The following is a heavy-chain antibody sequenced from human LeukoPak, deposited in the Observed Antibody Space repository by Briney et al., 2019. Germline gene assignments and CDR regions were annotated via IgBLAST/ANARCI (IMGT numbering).Heavy chain of an antibody. J-gene: IGHJ4*02. CDR3: AKDPGSNYYFDY. Sequence: GGALRLSCAASGFTFSSYGMHWVRQAPGKGLEGVAFIRYDGSNKYYADSVKGRFTISRDNSKNTLYLQMNSLRAEDTAVYYCAKDPGSNYYFDYWGQGTLVTVSS. V-gene: IGHV3-30*02. CDR1: GFTFSSYG. CDR2: IRYDGSNK. D-gene: IGHD4-11*01.